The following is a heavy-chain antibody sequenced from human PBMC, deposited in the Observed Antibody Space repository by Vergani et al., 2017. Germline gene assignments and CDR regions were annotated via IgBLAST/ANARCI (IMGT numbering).Heavy chain of an antibody. V-gene: IGHV1-8*01. CDR1: GYTFTSYD. J-gene: IGHJ4*02. Sequence: QVQLVQSGAEVKKPGASVRVSCKASGYTFTSYDINWVRQATGQGLEWMGWMNPNSGNTGYAQKFQVRVTMTRNTSISTAYMELSSLISEDTAVYYCARGLLVAARGKKGILRVLGYWGQGTLVTVSS. CDR3: ARGLLVAARGKKGILRVLGY. D-gene: IGHD5-12*01. CDR2: MNPNSGNT.